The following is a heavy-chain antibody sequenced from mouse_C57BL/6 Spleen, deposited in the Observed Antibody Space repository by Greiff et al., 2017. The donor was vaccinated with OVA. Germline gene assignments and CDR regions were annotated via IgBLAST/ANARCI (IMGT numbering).Heavy chain of an antibody. CDR3: ARGLLRSWYFDV. J-gene: IGHJ1*03. V-gene: IGHV1-55*01. CDR1: GYTFTSYW. CDR2: IYPGSGGT. D-gene: IGHD1-1*01. Sequence: QVQLQQPGAELVKPGASVQLSCKASGYTFTSYWIPWVKQRPGQGLEWIGAIYPGSGGTNFNEKFKGKATLTVDTSSSTAYMQLSSLTSEDSAVYYCARGLLRSWYFDVWGTGTTVTVSS.